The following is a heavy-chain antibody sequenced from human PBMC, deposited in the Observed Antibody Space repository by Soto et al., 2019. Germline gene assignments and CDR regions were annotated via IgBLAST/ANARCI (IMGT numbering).Heavy chain of an antibody. Sequence: PGGSLRLSCAASGFTFSSYGMHWVRQAPGKGLEWVAVISYDGSNKYYADSVKGRFTISRDNSKNTLYLQMNSLRAEDTAVYYCAKGALWFGELALGDVGLGSYGMDVWGQGTTVTVSS. V-gene: IGHV3-30*18. J-gene: IGHJ6*02. CDR2: ISYDGSNK. CDR3: AKGALWFGELALGDVGLGSYGMDV. D-gene: IGHD3-10*01. CDR1: GFTFSSYG.